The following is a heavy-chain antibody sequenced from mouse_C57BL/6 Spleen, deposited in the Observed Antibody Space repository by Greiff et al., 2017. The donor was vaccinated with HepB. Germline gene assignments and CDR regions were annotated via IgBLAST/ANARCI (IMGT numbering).Heavy chain of an antibody. V-gene: IGHV1-76*01. CDR3: ARDGAMDY. CDR2: IYPGSGNT. D-gene: IGHD2-3*01. J-gene: IGHJ4*01. CDR1: GYTFTDYY. Sequence: VQGVESGAELVRPGASVKLSCKASGYTFTDYYINWVKQRPGQGLEWIARIYPGSGNTYYNEKFKGKATLTAEKSSSTAYMQLSSLTSEDSAVYFCARDGAMDYWGQGTSVTVSS.